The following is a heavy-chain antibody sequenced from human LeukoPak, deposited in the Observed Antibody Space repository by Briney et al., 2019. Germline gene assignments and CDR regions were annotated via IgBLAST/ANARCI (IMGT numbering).Heavy chain of an antibody. CDR1: GFTFSTYN. CDR3: ARMAAAGYFDY. V-gene: IGHV3-48*01. D-gene: IGHD6-13*01. Sequence: GGSLRLSCAASGFTFSTYNMNWVRQAPGKGLEWVSYISYSSSNIYYADSVKGRFTISRDYAKNSLYLQMNSLRAEDTAVYYCARMAAAGYFDYWGQGTLVTVSA. J-gene: IGHJ4*02. CDR2: ISYSSSNI.